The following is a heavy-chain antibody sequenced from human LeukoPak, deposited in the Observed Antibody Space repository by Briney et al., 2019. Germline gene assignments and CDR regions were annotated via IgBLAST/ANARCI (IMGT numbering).Heavy chain of an antibody. Sequence: SQTLSLTCAIPGDSVSSNSAAWNWIRQSPSRGLEWLGRTYYRSKWYNDYAVSVKSRITINPDTSKNQFSLQLNSVTPEDTAVYYCARDPGFPGDRAFDIWGQGTMVTVSS. V-gene: IGHV6-1*01. J-gene: IGHJ3*02. CDR1: GDSVSSNSAA. D-gene: IGHD7-27*01. CDR2: TYYRSKWYN. CDR3: ARDPGFPGDRAFDI.